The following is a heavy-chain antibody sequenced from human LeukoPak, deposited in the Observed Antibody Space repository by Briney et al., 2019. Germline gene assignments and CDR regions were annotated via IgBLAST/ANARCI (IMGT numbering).Heavy chain of an antibody. D-gene: IGHD3-10*01. V-gene: IGHV4-34*01. CDR2: INHSGST. CDR1: GGSFSGYY. CDR3: ASSAMVRGNDDY. Sequence: SETLSLTCAVYGGSFSGYYWSWIRQPPGKGLEWIGEINHSGSTNYNPSLKSRVTISVDTSKNQFSLKLSSVTAADTAVYYCASSAMVRGNDDYWGQGTLVTVSS. J-gene: IGHJ4*02.